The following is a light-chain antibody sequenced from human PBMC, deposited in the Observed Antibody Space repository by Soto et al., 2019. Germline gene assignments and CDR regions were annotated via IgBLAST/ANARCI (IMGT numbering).Light chain of an antibody. J-gene: IGLJ2*01. CDR3: SSYTSSSTPGGV. CDR1: SSDVGGYNY. CDR2: DVS. Sequence: QLVLTQPASVSGSPGQSITISCTGTSSDVGGYNYVSWYQQHPGKAPKLMIYDVSNRPSGVSNRFSGSKSGNTASLTISGLQAEDEADYYCSSYTSSSTPGGVFGGGTKLTVL. V-gene: IGLV2-14*01.